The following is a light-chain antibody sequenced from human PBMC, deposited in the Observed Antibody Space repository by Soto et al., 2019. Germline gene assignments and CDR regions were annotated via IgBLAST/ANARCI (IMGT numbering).Light chain of an antibody. CDR1: QSVSSY. Sequence: EIVLTQSPATLSLSPGERATLSCRASQSVSSYLAWYQQKPGQAPRLLIYDTSSRATGSPARFSGSGSGTDFTLTISSLEPEDFAVYYCQQRSHWPVTFGQGTKVEIK. CDR2: DTS. CDR3: QQRSHWPVT. V-gene: IGKV3-11*01. J-gene: IGKJ1*01.